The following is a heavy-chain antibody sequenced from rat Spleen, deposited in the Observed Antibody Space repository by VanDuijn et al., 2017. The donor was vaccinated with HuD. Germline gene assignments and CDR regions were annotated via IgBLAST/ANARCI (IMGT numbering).Heavy chain of an antibody. CDR2: ISYPGGA. V-gene: IGHV2-41*01. D-gene: IGHD4-3*01. CDR1: GFSLTSYN. Sequence: QVQLKESGPGLVQPSQTLSLTCTVAGFSLTSYNVHWVRQPPGGSLEWMGVISYPGGALYNSALKSRLSFNRDTSKSQVFLILNSRQTEDTATYYCARDGGELGYWGQGVMVTVSS. J-gene: IGHJ2*01. CDR3: ARDGGELGY.